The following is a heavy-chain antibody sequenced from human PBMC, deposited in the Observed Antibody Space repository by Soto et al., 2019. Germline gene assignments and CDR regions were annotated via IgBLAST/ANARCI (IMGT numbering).Heavy chain of an antibody. V-gene: IGHV3-23*01. D-gene: IGHD3-9*01. CDR1: GFTPTTTP. CDR2: ISGTASRT. CDR3: ATSFRYFDN. Sequence: PGGSLRLSCAGSGFTPTTTPLSWVRQAPGKGLEWLTSISGTASRTYYVDSVKGRFFISRGNSKNTVTLQMNNLTVDDTAVYYCATSFRYFDNWGQGTRCAVSS. J-gene: IGHJ4*02.